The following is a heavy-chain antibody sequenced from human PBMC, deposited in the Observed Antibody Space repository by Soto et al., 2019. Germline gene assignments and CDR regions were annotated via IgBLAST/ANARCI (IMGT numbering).Heavy chain of an antibody. D-gene: IGHD3-10*01. CDR3: ARNMDYYSGPGSGNGHGV. CDR1: GYTFSAYY. J-gene: IGHJ6*02. V-gene: IGHV1-2*02. Sequence: QVQLVQSGAEVKEPGDSVRVSCEASGYTFSAYYIHWVRQAPGQGLEWMGWINPKFGDTTYAQDFQGRVTMTRDMSISTVYMELSRLSSDDTAIYYCARNMDYYSGPGSGNGHGVWGQGTTVTVFS. CDR2: INPKFGDT.